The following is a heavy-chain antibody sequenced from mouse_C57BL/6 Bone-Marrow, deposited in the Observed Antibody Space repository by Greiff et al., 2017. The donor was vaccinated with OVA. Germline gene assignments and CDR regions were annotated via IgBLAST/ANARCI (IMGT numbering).Heavy chain of an antibody. J-gene: IGHJ1*03. D-gene: IGHD1-1*01. V-gene: IGHV1-69*01. CDR2: IDPSDSYT. Sequence: QVQLQQPGAELVMPGASVKLSCKASGYTFTSYWMHWVKQRPGQGLEWIGEIDPSDSYTNYNQKFKGKSTLTVAKSSSTAYMQLSSLTSEDSAVYYCARELLLWYFDVWGTGTTVTVSS. CDR1: GYTFTSYW. CDR3: ARELLLWYFDV.